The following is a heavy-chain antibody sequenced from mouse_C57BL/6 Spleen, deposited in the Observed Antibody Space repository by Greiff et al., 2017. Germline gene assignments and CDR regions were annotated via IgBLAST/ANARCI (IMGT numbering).Heavy chain of an antibody. Sequence: VQLQQSGAELARPGASVKLSCKASGYTFTSYGISWVKQRTGQGLEWIGEIYHRSGNTYYNEKFKGKATLTADKSSSTAYMELRSLTSEDSAVYFCARYPSGGYDAMDYWGQGTSVTVSS. CDR3: ARYPSGGYDAMDY. CDR1: GYTFTSYG. D-gene: IGHD3-1*01. CDR2: IYHRSGNT. J-gene: IGHJ4*01. V-gene: IGHV1-81*01.